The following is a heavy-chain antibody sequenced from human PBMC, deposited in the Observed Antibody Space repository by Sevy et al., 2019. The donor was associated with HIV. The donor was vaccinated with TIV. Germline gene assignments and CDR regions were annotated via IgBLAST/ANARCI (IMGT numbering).Heavy chain of an antibody. CDR1: GFTFSDYA. J-gene: IGHJ5*02. V-gene: IGHV3-30*18. Sequence: GGSLRLSCAASGFTFSDYAIHWVRQAPGKGLEWVAIISFDGREKYYADPVKGRFTVSRDNSNNTVYLQMENLRSDDTAVYYCAKDGSYNWKYGEGWFDPWGQGTPVTVSS. CDR2: ISFDGREK. CDR3: AKDGSYNWKYGEGWFDP. D-gene: IGHD1-20*01.